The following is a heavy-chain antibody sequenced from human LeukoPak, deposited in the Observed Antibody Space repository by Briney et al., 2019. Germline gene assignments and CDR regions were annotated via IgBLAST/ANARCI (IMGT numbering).Heavy chain of an antibody. Sequence: PGGSLRLSCAASGFTFSSYGLHWVRQAPGKGLEWVAVIWNDGSRKYYSDSVKGRVTISREDSNSTLYLQMNSLRAEDTAVYYCARSAYGDYEGHDALDMWGQGTMVTVSA. CDR3: ARSAYGDYEGHDALDM. J-gene: IGHJ3*02. D-gene: IGHD4-17*01. CDR2: IWNDGSRK. CDR1: GFTFSSYG. V-gene: IGHV3-33*01.